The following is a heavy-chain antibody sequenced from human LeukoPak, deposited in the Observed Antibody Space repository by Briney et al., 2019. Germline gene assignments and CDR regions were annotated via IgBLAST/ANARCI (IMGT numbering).Heavy chain of an antibody. CDR3: ARDRGDYYFDY. Sequence: ASVKVSCKASGGTFSGYAISWVRQAPGQGLEWMGWIGRNNGNTKFAQKLQGRVTMTTDTSTTTAYMELRSLRSDDTAVYFCARDRGDYYFDYWGQGTLVSVSS. D-gene: IGHD6-25*01. CDR2: IGRNNGNT. J-gene: IGHJ4*02. V-gene: IGHV1-18*01. CDR1: GGTFSGYA.